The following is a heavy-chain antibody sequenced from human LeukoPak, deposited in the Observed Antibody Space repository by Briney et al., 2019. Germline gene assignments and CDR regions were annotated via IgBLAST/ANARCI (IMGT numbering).Heavy chain of an antibody. Sequence: GGSLRLSCAASGFTFSSYSMNWVRQAPGKGLEWVSSISSSSSYIYYADSVKGRFTISRDNAKNSLHLQMNSLRAEDTAVYYCARDFYDDYYYGMDVWGQGTTVTVSS. CDR3: ARDFYDDYYYGMDV. J-gene: IGHJ6*02. D-gene: IGHD5/OR15-5a*01. V-gene: IGHV3-21*01. CDR1: GFTFSSYS. CDR2: ISSSSSYI.